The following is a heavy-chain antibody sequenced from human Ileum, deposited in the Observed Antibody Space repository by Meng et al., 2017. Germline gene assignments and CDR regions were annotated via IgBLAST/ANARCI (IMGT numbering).Heavy chain of an antibody. CDR1: GFTFSDYF. V-gene: IGHV3-11*01. D-gene: IGHD2/OR15-2a*01. CDR3: ARGTTYCNAVKCAYDP. J-gene: IGHJ5*02. Sequence: QVQLIQSGGGLVKPGGSLRLSWSASGFTFSDYFMSWIRQAPGEGLEWLSYISSSGGSIAYADSVKGRFTASRDNSKNALYLQMDSLRAEDTAVYYCARGTTYCNAVKCAYDPWGQGTLVTVSS. CDR2: ISSSGGSI.